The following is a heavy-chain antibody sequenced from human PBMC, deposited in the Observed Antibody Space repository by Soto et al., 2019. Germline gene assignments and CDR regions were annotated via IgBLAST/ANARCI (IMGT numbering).Heavy chain of an antibody. D-gene: IGHD6-19*01. CDR3: AMEDASGWLNQSCYYYGMDV. V-gene: IGHV1-69*13. Sequence: GASVKVSCKASGGTYSSYAISWVRQAPGQGLEWMGGIIPIFGTANYAQKFQGRVTITADESTSTAYMELSSLRSEDTAVYYCAMEDASGWLNQSCYYYGMDVWGQGTTVTVSS. J-gene: IGHJ6*02. CDR2: IIPIFGTA. CDR1: GGTYSSYA.